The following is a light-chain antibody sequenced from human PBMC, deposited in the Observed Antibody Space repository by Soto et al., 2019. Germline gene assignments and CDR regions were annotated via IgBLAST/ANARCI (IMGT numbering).Light chain of an antibody. CDR1: QSVSSY. Sequence: EIVLTQSPATLSLSPGERATLSCRASQSVSSYLAWYQQKPGQAPRLLIYDASNRATGIPARFSGSGSGTDFTLTSSGLEPEDFAVYYCQQRSNWPWTFGQGTKVEIK. CDR3: QQRSNWPWT. V-gene: IGKV3-11*01. CDR2: DAS. J-gene: IGKJ1*01.